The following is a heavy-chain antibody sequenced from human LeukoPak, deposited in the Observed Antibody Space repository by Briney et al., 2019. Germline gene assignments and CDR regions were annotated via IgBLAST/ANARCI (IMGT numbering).Heavy chain of an antibody. V-gene: IGHV4-59*01. CDR3: ARGGTRIAAAGLDY. Sequence: SETLSLTRTVSGGSISSYYWTWIRQPPGKGLEWIGYIYYSGSTNYKPSLKSRVTISLDTSKNQFSLKLSSVTAADTAVYYCARGGTRIAAAGLDYWGQGTLVTVSS. CDR2: IYYSGST. J-gene: IGHJ4*02. CDR1: GGSISSYY. D-gene: IGHD6-13*01.